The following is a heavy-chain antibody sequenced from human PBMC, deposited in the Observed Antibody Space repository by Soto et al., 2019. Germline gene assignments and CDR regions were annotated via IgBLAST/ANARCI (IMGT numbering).Heavy chain of an antibody. CDR2: IIPMFGTA. J-gene: IGHJ4*02. CDR3: ASGIRLWLRRINNGYSG. V-gene: IGHV1-69*12. Sequence: QVQLVQSGAEVKKPESSVKVSCKAPGGTFSTYAISWVRQAPGQGLEWMGGIIPMFGTANYAQRFQDRVTITADESTNTVYMALSRLRSEYTAVYFCASGIRLWLRRINNGYSGWGQGTLVTVSS. CDR1: GGTFSTYA. D-gene: IGHD5-12*01.